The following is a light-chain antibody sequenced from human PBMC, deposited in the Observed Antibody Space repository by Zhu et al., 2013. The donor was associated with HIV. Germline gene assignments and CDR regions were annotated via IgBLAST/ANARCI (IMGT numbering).Light chain of an antibody. V-gene: IGKV4-1*01. CDR1: QRVLYSSNDKNY. CDR2: WAS. CDR3: QQSFSAPET. J-gene: IGKJ1*01. Sequence: DIVMTQSPDSLAVSLGERATINCKSSQRVLYSSNDKNYLAWYQQKPGQPPKLLIYWASTRESGVPDRFSGSGSGTDFTLIISSLQPEDFASYYCQQSFSAPETFGPGTKVEVK.